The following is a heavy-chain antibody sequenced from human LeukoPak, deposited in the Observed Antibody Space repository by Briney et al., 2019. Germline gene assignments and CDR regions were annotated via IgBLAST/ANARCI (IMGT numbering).Heavy chain of an antibody. CDR2: IYHSGST. Sequence: SETLSLTCAVSGVSISSGGYSWGWLRQPPGKGLEWIGYIYHSGSTYYNPSLKSRVTISVDRSKNQFSLKLSSVTAADTAVYYCARHRRLGELSFLDYWGQGTLVTVSS. D-gene: IGHD3-16*02. J-gene: IGHJ4*02. CDR3: ARHRRLGELSFLDY. V-gene: IGHV4-30-2*01. CDR1: GVSISSGGYS.